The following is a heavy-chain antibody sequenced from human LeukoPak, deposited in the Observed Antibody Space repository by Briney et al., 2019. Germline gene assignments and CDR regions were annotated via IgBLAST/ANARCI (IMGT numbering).Heavy chain of an antibody. CDR2: IYYSGST. CDR3: ASTTVTTGGVDY. J-gene: IGHJ4*02. CDR1: GGSISSYY. Sequence: SETLSLTCTVSGGSISSYYWSWIGQPPGKRLEWIGYIYYSGSTNYNPSLKSRVTISVDTSKNQFSLKLSSVTAADTAVYYCASTTVTTGGVDYWGQGTLVTVSS. D-gene: IGHD4-17*01. V-gene: IGHV4-59*01.